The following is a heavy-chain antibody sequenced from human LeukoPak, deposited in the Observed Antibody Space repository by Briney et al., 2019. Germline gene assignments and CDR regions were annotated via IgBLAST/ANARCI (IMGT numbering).Heavy chain of an antibody. CDR3: AGVGATTRFDY. CDR2: IYYSGST. CDR1: GGSISSSSYY. J-gene: IGHJ4*02. V-gene: IGHV4-39*07. D-gene: IGHD1-26*01. Sequence: SETLSLTCTVSGGSISSSSYYWGWIRQPPGKGLEWIGSIYYSGSTYYNPSLKSRVTISVDTSKNQFSLKLSSVTAADTAVYYCAGVGATTRFDYWGQGTLFTVSS.